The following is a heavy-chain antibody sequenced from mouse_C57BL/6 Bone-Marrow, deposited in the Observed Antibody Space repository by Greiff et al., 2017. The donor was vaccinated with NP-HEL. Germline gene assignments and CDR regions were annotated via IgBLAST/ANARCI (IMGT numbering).Heavy chain of an antibody. V-gene: IGHV14-4*01. D-gene: IGHD1-1*01. J-gene: IGHJ3*01. Sequence: VHVKQSGAELVRPGASVKLSCTASGFNIKDDYMHWVKQRPEQGLEWIGWIDPENGDTEYASKFQGKATITADTSSNTAYLQLSSLTSEDTAVYYCTTLNYGSSYEVAYWGQGTLVTVSA. CDR1: GFNIKDDY. CDR3: TTLNYGSSYEVAY. CDR2: IDPENGDT.